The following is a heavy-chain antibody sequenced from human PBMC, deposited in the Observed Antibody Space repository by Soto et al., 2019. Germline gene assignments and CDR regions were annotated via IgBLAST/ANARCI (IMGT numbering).Heavy chain of an antibody. V-gene: IGHV3-30-3*01. Sequence: QVQLVESGGGVVQPGRSLRLSCAASGFTFSSYAMHWVRQAPGKGLEWVAVISYDGSNKYYADSVKGRFTISRDNSKNTLYLQMNSLRAEDTAVYYCAGESSGCHTGGYYYYYYGMDVWGQGTTVTVSS. D-gene: IGHD6-19*01. CDR1: GFTFSSYA. CDR2: ISYDGSNK. J-gene: IGHJ6*02. CDR3: AGESSGCHTGGYYYYYYGMDV.